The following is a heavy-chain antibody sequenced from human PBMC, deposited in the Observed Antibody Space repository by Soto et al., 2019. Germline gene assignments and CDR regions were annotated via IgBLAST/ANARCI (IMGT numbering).Heavy chain of an antibody. D-gene: IGHD6-13*01. J-gene: IGHJ6*02. CDR3: AKGPQLVRDYYYGMDV. V-gene: IGHV3-23*01. Sequence: EVQLLESWGGLVQPGGSLRLSCAASGFTFSSYAMSWVRQAPGKGLEWVSAISGSGGSTYYADSVKGRFTISRDNSKNTLYLQMNSLRAEDTAVYYCAKGPQLVRDYYYGMDVWGQGTTVTVSS. CDR1: GFTFSSYA. CDR2: ISGSGGST.